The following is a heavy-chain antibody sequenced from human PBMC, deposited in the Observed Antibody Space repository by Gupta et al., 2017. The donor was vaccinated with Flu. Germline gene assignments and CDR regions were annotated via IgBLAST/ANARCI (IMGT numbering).Heavy chain of an antibody. V-gene: IGHV4-39*01. J-gene: IGHJ4*02. CDR1: GASIVTANYY. Sequence: QLQLQESGPGLVTPSETLSLTCTVSGASIVTANYYWGWIRQPPGKGLEWIGSVYYGGSTDDNPSLKSRVAISKETSKNQFSLRLNSVTATDTAIYYWARHQGIQLWIRAPCEYWGQGTLRTVSS. CDR2: VYYGGST. CDR3: ARHQGIQLWIRAPCEY. D-gene: IGHD3-10*01.